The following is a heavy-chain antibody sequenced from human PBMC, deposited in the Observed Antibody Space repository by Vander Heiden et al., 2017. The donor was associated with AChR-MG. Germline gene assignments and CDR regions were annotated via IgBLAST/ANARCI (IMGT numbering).Heavy chain of an antibody. Sequence: EVQLVESGGGLVQPGGSLRLSCAASGFTVSRNYMSWVRQAPGKGLEWVSVIYSGGSTYYADSVKGRFTISRDNSKNTLYLQMNSLRAEDTAVYYCARVRAAAGPYYYYGMDVWGQGTTVTVSS. V-gene: IGHV3-66*01. CDR2: IYSGGST. CDR3: ARVRAAAGPYYYYGMDV. CDR1: GFTVSRNY. J-gene: IGHJ6*02. D-gene: IGHD6-13*01.